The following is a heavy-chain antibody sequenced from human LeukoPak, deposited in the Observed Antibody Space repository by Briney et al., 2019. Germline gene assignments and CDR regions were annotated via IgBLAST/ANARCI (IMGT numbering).Heavy chain of an antibody. CDR1: GYTFTSYD. V-gene: IGHV1-8*01. J-gene: IGHJ6*02. Sequence: WASVKVSCKASGYTFTSYDIHWVRQATGQGLEWMGWMNPNSGNTGYAQKFQGRVTMTRNTSIGTAYMELSSLRSEDTAVYYCARLGVPAAIWPFGSYYYYYGMDVWGQGTTVTVSS. D-gene: IGHD2-2*01. CDR2: MNPNSGNT. CDR3: ARLGVPAAIWPFGSYYYYYGMDV.